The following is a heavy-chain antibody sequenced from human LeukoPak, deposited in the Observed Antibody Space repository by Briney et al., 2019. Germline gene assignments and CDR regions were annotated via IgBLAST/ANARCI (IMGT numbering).Heavy chain of an antibody. CDR2: ISYDGSNK. CDR3: AKDRYGSGSYYGYFDY. D-gene: IGHD3-10*01. J-gene: IGHJ4*02. V-gene: IGHV3-30*18. Sequence: GGSLRLSCAASGFTFSSYGVHWVRQAPGKGLEWVAVISYDGSNKYYADSVKGRFTISRDNSKNTLYLQMNSLRAEDTAVYYCAKDRYGSGSYYGYFDYWGQGTLVTVSS. CDR1: GFTFSSYG.